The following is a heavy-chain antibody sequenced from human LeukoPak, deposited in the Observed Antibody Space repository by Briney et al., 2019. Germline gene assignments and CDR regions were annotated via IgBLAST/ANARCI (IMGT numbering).Heavy chain of an antibody. CDR1: GYTFTSYG. D-gene: IGHD3-22*01. CDR3: ARDHYYDSSGYQKDALDY. V-gene: IGHV1-18*01. J-gene: IGHJ4*02. CDR2: ISAYNGNT. Sequence: ASVKVSCKASGYTFTSYGISWVRQAPGQGLEWMGWISAYNGNTNYAQKLQGRVTMTTDTSTSTAYMELRGLRSDDTAVYYCARDHYYDSSGYQKDALDYWGQGTLVTVSS.